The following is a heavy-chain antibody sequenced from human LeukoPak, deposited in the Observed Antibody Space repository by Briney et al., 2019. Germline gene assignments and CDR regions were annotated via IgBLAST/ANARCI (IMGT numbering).Heavy chain of an antibody. J-gene: IGHJ4*02. Sequence: GGSLRLSCAASGFSVTDAWMNWVRQAPGKGLEWVSAIGGSGGTTYYADSMKGRFTISRDNSKNTLYLQMNSLRAEDTAVYYCAKDRVGATLYFDYWGQGTLVTVSS. V-gene: IGHV3-23*01. CDR1: GFSVTDAW. CDR3: AKDRVGATLYFDY. D-gene: IGHD1-26*01. CDR2: IGGSGGTT.